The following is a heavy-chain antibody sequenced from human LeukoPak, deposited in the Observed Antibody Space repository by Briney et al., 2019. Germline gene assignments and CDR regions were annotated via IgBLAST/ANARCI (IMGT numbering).Heavy chain of an antibody. V-gene: IGHV4-59*01. Sequence: SETLSLTCTVSRGSITSSYWSWLRQPPGKGLEWFGYIYYSGGTNYNPSLKSRVTISVDTSKNRFSLKLRSVTAADTAVYYCARAGTNDYGDLAGWFDPWGQGTLVIVSS. J-gene: IGHJ5*02. D-gene: IGHD4-17*01. CDR2: IYYSGGT. CDR1: RGSITSSY. CDR3: ARAGTNDYGDLAGWFDP.